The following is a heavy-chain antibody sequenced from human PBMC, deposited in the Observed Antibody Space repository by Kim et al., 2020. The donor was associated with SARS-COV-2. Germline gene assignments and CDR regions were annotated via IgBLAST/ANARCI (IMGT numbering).Heavy chain of an antibody. CDR2: INHSGST. CDR1: GGSFSGYY. D-gene: IGHD6-13*01. J-gene: IGHJ4*02. Sequence: SETLSLTCAVYGGSFSGYYWSWIRQPPGKGLEWIGEINHSGSTNYNPSLKSRVTISVDTSKNQFSLKLSSVTAADTAVYYCARDSAGIAAAGTGVDYWGQGTLVTVSS. V-gene: IGHV4-34*01. CDR3: ARDSAGIAAAGTGVDY.